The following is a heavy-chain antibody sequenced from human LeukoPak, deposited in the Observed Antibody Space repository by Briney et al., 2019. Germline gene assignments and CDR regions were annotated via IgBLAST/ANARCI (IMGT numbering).Heavy chain of an antibody. CDR3: ARSDSSGYLLDY. CDR1: GVSLSSGGYY. D-gene: IGHD3-22*01. CDR2: IYYSGST. V-gene: IGHV4-31*03. Sequence: SETLSLTCTVSGVSLSSGGYYWSWIRQHPGKGLEWIGYIYYSGSTYYNPSLKGRVTISVDTSKNQFSLKLSSVTAADTAVYYCARSDSSGYLLDYWGQGTLVTVSS. J-gene: IGHJ4*02.